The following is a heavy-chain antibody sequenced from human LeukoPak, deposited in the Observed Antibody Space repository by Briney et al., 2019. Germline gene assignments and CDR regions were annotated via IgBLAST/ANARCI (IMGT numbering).Heavy chain of an antibody. J-gene: IGHJ4*02. CDR3: ARAGYDILTGYYNPFDY. D-gene: IGHD3-9*01. V-gene: IGHV1-46*01. Sequence: ASVKVSCKASGYTFTSYCMHWVRQAPGQGLEWMGIINPSGGSTSYAQKFQGRVTMTRDTSTSTVYMELSSLRSEDTAVYYCARAGYDILTGYYNPFDYWGQGTLVTVSS. CDR1: GYTFTSYC. CDR2: INPSGGST.